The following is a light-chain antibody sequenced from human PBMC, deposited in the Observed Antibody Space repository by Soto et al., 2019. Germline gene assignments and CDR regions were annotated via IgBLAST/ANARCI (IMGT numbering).Light chain of an antibody. CDR2: EVS. V-gene: IGLV2-14*01. Sequence: QSALTQPASVSGSPGQSITISCTGTSSDVGGYNYVSWYQQHPGKAPKLMIYEVSNRLSGVSNRFSGSKSGNTASLTISGLQAEDEADYYCSSYTSSSTYVVFGGGTQLTVL. J-gene: IGLJ2*01. CDR1: SSDVGGYNY. CDR3: SSYTSSSTYVV.